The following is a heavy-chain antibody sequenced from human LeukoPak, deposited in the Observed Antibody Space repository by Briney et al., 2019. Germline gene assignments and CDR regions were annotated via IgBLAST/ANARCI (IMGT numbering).Heavy chain of an antibody. J-gene: IGHJ4*02. Sequence: SQTLSLTCAISGDGVSSNSAAWNWIRQSPSRGLEWLGRTYYRSKWYNDYAVSVKSRITINPDTSKNQFSLQLNSVTPEDTAVYYCAREGPAYCDVLTGYYKGEYFDYWGQGTLVTVSS. D-gene: IGHD3-9*01. CDR3: AREGPAYCDVLTGYYKGEYFDY. CDR1: GDGVSSNSAA. V-gene: IGHV6-1*01. CDR2: TYYRSKWYN.